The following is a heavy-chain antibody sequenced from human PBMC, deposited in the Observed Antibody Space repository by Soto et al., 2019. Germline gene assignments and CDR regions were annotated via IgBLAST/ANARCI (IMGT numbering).Heavy chain of an antibody. Sequence: QVQLVESGGGVVQPGRSLRLSCAASGFTFSSNGMHWVRQAPGKGLEWVAVISYDGSNKYYADSVKGRFTISRDNSKNTLYLQMNSLRAEDTAVYNCAKDVVVGATTGLGDYYYYYGMDVWGKGTTVTVSS. D-gene: IGHD1-26*01. J-gene: IGHJ6*04. CDR2: ISYDGSNK. V-gene: IGHV3-30*18. CDR1: GFTFSSNG. CDR3: AKDVVVGATTGLGDYYYYYGMDV.